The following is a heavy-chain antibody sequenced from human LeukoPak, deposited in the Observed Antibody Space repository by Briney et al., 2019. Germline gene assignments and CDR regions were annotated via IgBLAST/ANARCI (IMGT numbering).Heavy chain of an antibody. Sequence: SVKVSCKASGGTFSSYAISLVRQAPGQGLEWMGGIIPIFGTANYAQKFQGRVTITADESTSTAYMELSSLRSEDTAVYYCARVESLGRFYYYMDVWGKGTTVTVSS. CDR2: IIPIFGTA. J-gene: IGHJ6*03. CDR1: GGTFSSYA. V-gene: IGHV1-69*01. CDR3: ARVESLGRFYYYMDV. D-gene: IGHD5-24*01.